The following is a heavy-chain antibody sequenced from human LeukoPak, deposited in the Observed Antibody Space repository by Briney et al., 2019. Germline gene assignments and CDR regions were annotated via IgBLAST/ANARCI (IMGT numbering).Heavy chain of an antibody. J-gene: IGHJ4*02. Sequence: PGGSLRLSCAASGFTFSTYAMSWVRQAPGKGLEWVSGSSGSGGNTYYADSVKGRFTISRDNSKNTLYLQMNSLRPEDTAVYYCARVYGVNFDYWGQGTLVTVSS. D-gene: IGHD4-17*01. V-gene: IGHV3-23*01. CDR3: ARVYGVNFDY. CDR2: SSGSGGNT. CDR1: GFTFSTYA.